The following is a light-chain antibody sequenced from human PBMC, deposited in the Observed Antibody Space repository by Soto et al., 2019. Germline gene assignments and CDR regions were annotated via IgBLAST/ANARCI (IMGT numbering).Light chain of an antibody. Sequence: EVVLTQSPATLSLSPGERATLSCRASQSIRNYLAWYQQKPGQAPRLLIYDASNRATGIPARFSGSGSGTDFTLTIGSLEPEDFAVYYCQQRSNWPPYTFGQGTKVDI. CDR1: QSIRNY. CDR2: DAS. CDR3: QQRSNWPPYT. J-gene: IGKJ2*01. V-gene: IGKV3-11*01.